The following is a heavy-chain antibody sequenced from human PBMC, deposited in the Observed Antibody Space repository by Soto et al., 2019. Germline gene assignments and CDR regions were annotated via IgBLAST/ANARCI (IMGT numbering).Heavy chain of an antibody. V-gene: IGHV1-8*02. J-gene: IGHJ3*01. Sequence: ASVKVSCKASGYTFTSYYMHWVRQAPGQGLEWMGWMNPNSGNTAYAQKFQGRVTMTRNTSISTTYMELSSLRSEDTAVYYCARVSPTPPLDFWGQGTMVTVSS. CDR2: MNPNSGNT. CDR3: ARVSPTPPLDF. CDR1: GYTFTSYY.